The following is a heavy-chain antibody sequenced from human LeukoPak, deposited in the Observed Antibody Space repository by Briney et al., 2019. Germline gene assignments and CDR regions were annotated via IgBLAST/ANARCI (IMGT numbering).Heavy chain of an antibody. V-gene: IGHV4-59*01. Sequence: SETLSLTCTVSGGSISSYYWSWIRQPPGKGLEWIGYIYYSGSTNYNPSLKSRVTISVDTPKNQFSLKLSSVTAADTAVYYCARDRYYYDSSGYYYVPFDYWGQGTLVTVSS. CDR1: GGSISSYY. CDR3: ARDRYYYDSSGYYYVPFDY. J-gene: IGHJ4*02. CDR2: IYYSGST. D-gene: IGHD3-22*01.